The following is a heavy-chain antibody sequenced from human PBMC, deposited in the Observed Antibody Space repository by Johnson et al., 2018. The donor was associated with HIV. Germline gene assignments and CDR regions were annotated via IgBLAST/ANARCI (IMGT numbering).Heavy chain of an antibody. CDR1: GFTFSSYT. V-gene: IGHV3-30*04. J-gene: IGHJ3*02. CDR2: ISYDGSTK. Sequence: QVQLVESGGGVVQPGRSLRLSCAASGFTFSSYTMHWVRQAPGKGLEWVAVISYDGSTKYYADSVKGRFTISRDNSKNTLYLQMDSLRAEDTAVYYCARDRDRLNWNYGALDIWGQGTMVTVSS. D-gene: IGHD1-7*01. CDR3: ARDRDRLNWNYGALDI.